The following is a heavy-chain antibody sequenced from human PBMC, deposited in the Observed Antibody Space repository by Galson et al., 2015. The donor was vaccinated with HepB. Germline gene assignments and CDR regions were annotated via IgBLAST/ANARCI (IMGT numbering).Heavy chain of an antibody. J-gene: IGHJ3*02. V-gene: IGHV1-24*01. CDR3: ATGTGIVGATAFGAFDI. CDR1: GYTLTELS. CDR2: FDPEDGET. D-gene: IGHD1-26*01. Sequence: SVKVSCKVSGYTLTELSMHWVRQAPGKGLEWMGGFDPEDGETIYAQKFQGRVTMTEDTSTDTAYMELSSLRSEDTAVYYCATGTGIVGATAFGAFDIWGQGTMVTVSS.